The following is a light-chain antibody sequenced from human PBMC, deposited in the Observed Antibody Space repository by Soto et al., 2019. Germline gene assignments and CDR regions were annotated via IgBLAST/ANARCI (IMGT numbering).Light chain of an antibody. CDR2: EVS. CDR3: SSYAGSNNLV. Sequence: QSALTPPPSASGSPGQAVTISCTGTRSAVGGYNYVSWYQQHPGKAPKLMIYEVSKRPSGVPDRFSGSKSGNTASLTVSGLQAEDEADYYCSSYAGSNNLVFGGGTQLTVL. J-gene: IGLJ2*01. V-gene: IGLV2-8*01. CDR1: RSAVGGYNY.